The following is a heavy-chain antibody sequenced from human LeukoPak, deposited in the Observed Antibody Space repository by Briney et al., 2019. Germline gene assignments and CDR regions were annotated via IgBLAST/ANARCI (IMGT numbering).Heavy chain of an antibody. CDR1: GYSFTSYW. V-gene: IGHV5-51*01. Sequence: GESLKISLKGSGYSFTSYWIGWVRQMPGKGLEGMGIIYPGDSDTRYSPSFQGQVTISADKSISTAYLQWSSLKASDTALSYCARLTMVRGVIMNLRSWGQGTLVTVSS. D-gene: IGHD3-10*01. CDR2: IYPGDSDT. CDR3: ARLTMVRGVIMNLRS. J-gene: IGHJ5*02.